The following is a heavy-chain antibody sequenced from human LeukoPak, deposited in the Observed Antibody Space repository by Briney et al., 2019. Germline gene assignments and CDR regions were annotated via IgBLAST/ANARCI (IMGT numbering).Heavy chain of an antibody. CDR3: ASPGGNYALLGFGY. Sequence: GGSLRLSCAASGFTFSSYWMHWVRRAPGKGLVWASRIDSDGSSTSYADSVKGRFTIPRDNAKNTLYLQMNSLRAEDTAVYYCASPGGNYALLGFGYWGQGTLVTVSS. V-gene: IGHV3-74*01. D-gene: IGHD4-11*01. J-gene: IGHJ4*02. CDR2: IDSDGSST. CDR1: GFTFSSYW.